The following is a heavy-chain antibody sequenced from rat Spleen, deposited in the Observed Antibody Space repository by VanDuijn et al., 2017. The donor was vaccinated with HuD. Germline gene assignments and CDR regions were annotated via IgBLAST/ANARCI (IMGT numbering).Heavy chain of an antibody. Sequence: QVQLKESGPGLVQPSQTLSLTCTVSGFSLTNFHVSWVRQPPGKGLEWMGRMRYNGDTSYNSALKSRLSINRDTSKNQLFLKMNSLQTDDTGTYYCTREGYNNWGAFAYWGQGTLVTVSS. CDR2: MRYNGDT. CDR1: GFSLTNFH. V-gene: IGHV2-63*01. J-gene: IGHJ3*01. D-gene: IGHD1-10*01. CDR3: TREGYNNWGAFAY.